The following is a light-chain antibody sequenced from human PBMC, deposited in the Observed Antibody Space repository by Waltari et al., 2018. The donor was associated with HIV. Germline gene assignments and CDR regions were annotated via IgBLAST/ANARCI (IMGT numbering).Light chain of an antibody. CDR1: SSDVGSYNL. CDR3: SSFTSSSTVV. CDR2: EVT. V-gene: IGLV2-18*02. Sequence: QSALTQPPSVSGSPGQSVTIPYTGTSSDVGSYNLVSWYQQSPGTAPKLMVYEVTYRPSGVPERFSGSKSGNTASLTISGLQAEDEADYYCSSFTSSSTVVFGGGTKLTVL. J-gene: IGLJ3*02.